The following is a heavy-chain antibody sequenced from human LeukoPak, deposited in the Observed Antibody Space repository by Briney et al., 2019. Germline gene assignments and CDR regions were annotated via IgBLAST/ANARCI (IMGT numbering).Heavy chain of an antibody. CDR3: ARVVVAGGGDP. V-gene: IGHV3-48*04. D-gene: IGHD2-15*01. Sequence: PGGSLRLSCAASGFTFSTYSMNWVRQAPGKGLEWVSYINSSSSTIFYADSVKGRFTISRDDAKNSLYLQMNSLRAEDTAVYYCARVVVAGGGDPWGQGTLVTVSS. CDR2: INSSSSTI. CDR1: GFTFSTYS. J-gene: IGHJ5*02.